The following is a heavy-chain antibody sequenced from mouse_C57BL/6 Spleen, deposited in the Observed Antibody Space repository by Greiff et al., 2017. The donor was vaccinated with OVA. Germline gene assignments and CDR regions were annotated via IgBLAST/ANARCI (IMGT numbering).Heavy chain of an antibody. CDR3: ARARDYHYYAMDY. CDR1: GFTFSDYG. D-gene: IGHD2-4*01. Sequence: EVKLMESGGGLVKPGGSLKLSCAASGFTFSDYGMHWVRQAPEKGLEWVAYISSGSSTIYYADTVKGGFTISRDNAKNTLFLQMTSLRSEDTAMYYCARARDYHYYAMDYWGQGTSVTVSS. CDR2: ISSGSSTI. V-gene: IGHV5-17*01. J-gene: IGHJ4*01.